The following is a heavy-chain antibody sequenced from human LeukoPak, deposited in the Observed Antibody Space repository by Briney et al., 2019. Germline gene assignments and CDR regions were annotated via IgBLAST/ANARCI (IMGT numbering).Heavy chain of an antibody. J-gene: IGHJ5*02. Sequence: PGGSLRLSCAASGFTFSSYWMSWVRQAPGKGLEWVANIKQDGSEKYYVDSVKGRFTVSRDNAKNSLYLQMNSLRAEDTAVYYCARDSVYSNFVWFDPWGQGTLVTVSS. CDR3: ARDSVYSNFVWFDP. CDR2: IKQDGSEK. V-gene: IGHV3-7*01. CDR1: GFTFSSYW. D-gene: IGHD4-11*01.